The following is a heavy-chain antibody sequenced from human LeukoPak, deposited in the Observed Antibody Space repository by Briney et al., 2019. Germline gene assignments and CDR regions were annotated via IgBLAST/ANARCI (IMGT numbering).Heavy chain of an antibody. CDR2: ISYDGSNK. CDR3: AREAVVRGAMFDY. D-gene: IGHD3-10*01. V-gene: IGHV3-30-3*01. J-gene: IGHJ4*02. Sequence: GGSLRLSCAASGFTFSSYAMHWVRQAPGKGLEWVAVISYDGSNKYYADSVKGRFTISRDNSKNTLYLQMNSLRAEDTAAYYCAREAVVRGAMFDYWGQGTLVTVSS. CDR1: GFTFSSYA.